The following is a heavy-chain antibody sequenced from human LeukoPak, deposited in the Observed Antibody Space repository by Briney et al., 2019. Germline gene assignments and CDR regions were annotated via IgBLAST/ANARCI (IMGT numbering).Heavy chain of an antibody. D-gene: IGHD4-11*01. J-gene: IGHJ6*02. CDR2: IKSKTDGGTT. V-gene: IGHV3-15*01. CDR3: ITVTKGYYYVMDV. Sequence: PGGSLRLSCAASGFTFTNAWMSWVRQAPGKGLEWVGLIKSKTDGGTTDFAAPVKGRFTTSRDDSKNTLDLQMNSLKTEDTAVYYCITVTKGYYYVMDVWGQGTTVTVSS. CDR1: GFTFTNAW.